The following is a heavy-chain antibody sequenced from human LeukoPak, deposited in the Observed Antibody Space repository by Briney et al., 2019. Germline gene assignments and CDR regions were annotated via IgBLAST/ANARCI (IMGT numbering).Heavy chain of an antibody. J-gene: IGHJ4*02. Sequence: PSETLSLTCTVSGGSISSSSYYWGWIRQPPGKGLEWIGSIYYSGSTYYNPSLKSRVTISVDTSKNQFSLKLSSVTAADTAVYYCARITFGGVIVLDYWGQGTLVTVSS. CDR1: GGSISSSSYY. V-gene: IGHV4-39*07. CDR3: ARITFGGVIVLDY. D-gene: IGHD3-16*02. CDR2: IYYSGST.